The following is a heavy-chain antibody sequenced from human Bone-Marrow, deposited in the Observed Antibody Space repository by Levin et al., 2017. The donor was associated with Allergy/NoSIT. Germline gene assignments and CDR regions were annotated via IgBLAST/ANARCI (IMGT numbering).Heavy chain of an antibody. V-gene: IGHV4-39*07. CDR1: GGSISSSSYY. D-gene: IGHD3-16*02. Sequence: GSLRLSCTVSGGSISSSSYYWGWIRQPPGKGLEWIGSIYYSGSTYYNPSLKSRVTISVDTSKNQFSLKLSSVTAADTAVYYCARDSINYDYVWGSYRLFDYWGQGTLVTVSS. J-gene: IGHJ4*02. CDR3: ARDSINYDYVWGSYRLFDY. CDR2: IYYSGST.